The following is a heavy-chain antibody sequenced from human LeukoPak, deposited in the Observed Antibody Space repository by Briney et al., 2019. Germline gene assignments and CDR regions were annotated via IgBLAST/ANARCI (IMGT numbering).Heavy chain of an antibody. CDR3: ARGPPEHPQGY. CDR1: GYTFTTYD. J-gene: IGHJ4*02. D-gene: IGHD1-14*01. V-gene: IGHV1-8*01. CDR2: MNPNSGNT. Sequence: ASVKVSCKASGYTFTTYDINWVRPATGQGLEWMGRMNPNSGNTDYAQKFQGRVTMTRNTSITTAFMELNNLRSEDTAVYYCARGPPEHPQGYWGQGTLVTVSS.